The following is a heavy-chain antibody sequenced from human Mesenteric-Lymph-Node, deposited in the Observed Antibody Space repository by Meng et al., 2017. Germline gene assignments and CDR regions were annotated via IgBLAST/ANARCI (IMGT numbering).Heavy chain of an antibody. CDR3: TTWYGEY. CDR1: GDSVSSNRAL. J-gene: IGHJ4*02. D-gene: IGHD3-10*01. CDR2: TYYRSEWQN. V-gene: IGHV6-1*01. Sequence: QLQLHQQGPGLVKPSQTLPLTCASSGDSVSSNRALWHWVRQSPSRGLEWLGQTYYRSEWQNHYGVSVKSRITITADTSRNQFSLNLNSVTPEDTAVYYCTTWYGEYWGQGTLVTVSS.